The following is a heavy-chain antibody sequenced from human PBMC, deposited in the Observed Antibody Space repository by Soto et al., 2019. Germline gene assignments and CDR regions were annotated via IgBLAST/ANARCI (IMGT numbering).Heavy chain of an antibody. CDR2: IYYSGST. V-gene: IGHV4-39*01. J-gene: IGHJ6*02. Sequence: PSLTCTVSGGSISSSSYYWGWIRQPPGKGLEWIGSIYYSGSTYYNPSLKSRVTISVDTSKNQFSLKLSSVTAADTAVYYCARLNCGGDCYRNYYYGMDVWGQGTTVTVSS. CDR1: GGSISSSSYY. CDR3: ARLNCGGDCYRNYYYGMDV. D-gene: IGHD2-21*02.